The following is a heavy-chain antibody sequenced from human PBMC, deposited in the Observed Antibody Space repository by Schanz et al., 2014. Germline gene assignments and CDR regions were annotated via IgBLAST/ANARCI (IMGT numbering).Heavy chain of an antibody. D-gene: IGHD6-6*01. V-gene: IGHV3-NL1*01. CDR2: MSWNAGSL. CDR3: ATEGPRGTRHPINYYYAMDN. CDR1: GFTFISYD. J-gene: IGHJ6*02. Sequence: QAQLVESGGGVVQPGRSLRLSCVASGFTFISYDIHWVRQAPGKGLEWVSGMSWNAGSLGYGDSVKGRFTISRDNAKNSVFLQMNRLRAEDTAVYYCATEGPRGTRHPINYYYAMDNWGQGTKVTV.